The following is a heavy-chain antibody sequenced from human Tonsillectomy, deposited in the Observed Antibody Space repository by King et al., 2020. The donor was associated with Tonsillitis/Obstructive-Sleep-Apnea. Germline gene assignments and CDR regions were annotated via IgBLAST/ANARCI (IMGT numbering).Heavy chain of an antibody. D-gene: IGHD6-19*01. CDR1: GGSISTYS. Sequence: QLQESGPGLVKPSETLSLTCTVSGGSISTYSWSWIRQPPGKGLGWIGYIFYSGSTNYNPSLKSRVTISVDTSRNQFSLKLSSVTAADTAVFYCAREASSGFDYWGQGILVTVSS. CDR3: AREASSGFDY. V-gene: IGHV4-59*01. J-gene: IGHJ4*02. CDR2: IFYSGST.